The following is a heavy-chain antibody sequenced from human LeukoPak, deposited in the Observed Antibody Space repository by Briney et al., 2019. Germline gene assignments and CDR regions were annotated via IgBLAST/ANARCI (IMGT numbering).Heavy chain of an antibody. CDR2: IYYSGST. CDR1: GGSISSYY. J-gene: IGHJ6*03. CDR3: ARLTRDYYMGV. D-gene: IGHD3-16*01. V-gene: IGHV4-59*01. Sequence: PSETLSLTCTVSGGSISSYYWSWIRQPPGKGLEWIGYIYYSGSTNYNPSLKSRVTISVDTSKNRFSLKLSSVTAADTAVYYCARLTRDYYMGVWGKGTTVTVSS.